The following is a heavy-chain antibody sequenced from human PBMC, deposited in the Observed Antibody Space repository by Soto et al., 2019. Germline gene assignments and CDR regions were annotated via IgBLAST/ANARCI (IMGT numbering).Heavy chain of an antibody. CDR2: IYHSGST. CDR1: GGSISSGGYS. D-gene: IGHD3-22*01. J-gene: IGHJ1*01. CDR3: ARAPYYYDSSGSIRTEYFQH. V-gene: IGHV4-30-2*01. Sequence: SETLSLTSAVAGGSISSGGYSWSWIRQPPGKGLEWIGYIYHSGSTYYNPSLKSRVTISVDRSKNQFSLKLSSVTAADTAVYYCARAPYYYDSSGSIRTEYFQHWGQGTLVTVSS.